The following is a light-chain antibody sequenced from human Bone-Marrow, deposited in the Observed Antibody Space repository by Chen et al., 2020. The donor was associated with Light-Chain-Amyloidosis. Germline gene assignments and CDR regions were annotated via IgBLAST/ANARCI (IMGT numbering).Light chain of an antibody. V-gene: IGLV2-14*03. CDR2: DVT. J-gene: IGLJ2*01. CDR1: SSDVGGYNY. CDR3: TSYTSSSTLV. Sequence: QSALTQPASVSGSPGQSIPISCTGTSSDVGGYNYVSWYQQHPGKAPKLMIYDVTNRPSGVSNRFSGSKSGYTASLTISGLQADDEADYYCTSYTSSSTLVFGGGTKLTVL.